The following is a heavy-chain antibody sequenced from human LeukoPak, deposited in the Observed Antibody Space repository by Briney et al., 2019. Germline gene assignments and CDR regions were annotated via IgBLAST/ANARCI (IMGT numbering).Heavy chain of an antibody. CDR1: GYTFNNHY. CDR2: INPGGGGT. CDR3: ARDMSRGLYYDSSYFDY. J-gene: IGHJ4*02. D-gene: IGHD3-22*01. V-gene: IGHV1-46*02. Sequence: ASVKVSCKASGYTFNNHYMYWVRQAPGQGLEWMGIINPGGGGTTYAQKFQGRVTMTRDMSTSTVYMELSNLRSEDTAVYYCARDMSRGLYYDSSYFDYWGQGTLVTVSS.